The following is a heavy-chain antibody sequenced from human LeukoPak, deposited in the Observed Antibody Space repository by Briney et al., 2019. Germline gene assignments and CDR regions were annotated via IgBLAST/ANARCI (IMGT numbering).Heavy chain of an antibody. D-gene: IGHD3-22*01. Sequence: ASVKVSCKPSGYTFTSYYMHWVRQAPGQGLEWMGWINPNSGGTNYAQKFQGRVTMTRDTSISTAYMELSRLRSDDTAVYYCARVPDDSSWFDPWGQGTLVTVSS. V-gene: IGHV1-2*02. CDR2: INPNSGGT. J-gene: IGHJ5*02. CDR3: ARVPDDSSWFDP. CDR1: GYTFTSYY.